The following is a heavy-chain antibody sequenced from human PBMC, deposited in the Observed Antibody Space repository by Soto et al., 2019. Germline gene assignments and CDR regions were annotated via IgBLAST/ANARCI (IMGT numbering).Heavy chain of an antibody. D-gene: IGHD2-15*01. V-gene: IGHV3-30*03. J-gene: IGHJ4*02. CDR1: GFTFISYG. CDR2: ISYDGSNK. CDR3: ARGAPSCSCPDY. Sequence: GGSLRLSCAASGFTFISYGMHWVRQAPGKGLEWVAVISYDGSNKYYADSVKGRFTISRDNSKNTLYLQMNSLRAEDTAVCYCARGAPSCSCPDYWGQGTPVTV.